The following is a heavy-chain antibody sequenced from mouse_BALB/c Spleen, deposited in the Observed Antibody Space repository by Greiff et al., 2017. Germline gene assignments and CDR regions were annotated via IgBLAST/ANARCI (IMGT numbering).Heavy chain of an antibody. CDR1: GFSLTSYG. CDR2: IWSGGST. V-gene: IGHV2-2*02. Sequence: QVQLKESGPGLVQPSQSLSITCTVSGFSLTSYGVHWVRQSPGKGLEWLGVIWSGGSTDYNAAFISRLSISKDNSKSQVFFKMNSLQANDTAIYYCASDGYYDYYYAMDYWGQGTSVTVSS. J-gene: IGHJ4*01. D-gene: IGHD2-3*01. CDR3: ASDGYYDYYYAMDY.